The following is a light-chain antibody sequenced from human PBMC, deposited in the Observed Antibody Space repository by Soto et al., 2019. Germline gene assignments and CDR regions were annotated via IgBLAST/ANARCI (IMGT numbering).Light chain of an antibody. J-gene: IGKJ3*01. Sequence: EIVLTQSPGTLYLSPGERVTLSCRASQSVTSTYLAWYQQKPDQAPRLLIYDASTRATGIPDRFNGSGSGTDFTLTISRLDPEDFAVSYCQQYGRSPGLLTFGPGTKVFIQ. V-gene: IGKV3-20*01. CDR2: DAS. CDR3: QQYGRSPGLLT. CDR1: QSVTSTY.